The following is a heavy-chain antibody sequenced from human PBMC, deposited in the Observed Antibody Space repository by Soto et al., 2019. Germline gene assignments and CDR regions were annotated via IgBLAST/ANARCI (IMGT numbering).Heavy chain of an antibody. J-gene: IGHJ3*02. CDR2: IKQDGSEK. CDR1: GFKFSSYW. V-gene: IGHV3-7*03. CDR3: ARGSSSGWYGRCAFDI. Sequence: GGSLTLSCAASGFKFSSYWMSGARQGPGTGLEWVANIKQDGSEKYYVDAVKGRVTISRDNAKNSLYLQMNSLRAEDTAVYYCARGSSSGWYGRCAFDIWGQGTMVTVSS. D-gene: IGHD6-19*01.